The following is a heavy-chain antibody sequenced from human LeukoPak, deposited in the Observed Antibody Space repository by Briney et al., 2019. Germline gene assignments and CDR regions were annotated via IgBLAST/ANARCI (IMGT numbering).Heavy chain of an antibody. J-gene: IGHJ3*02. D-gene: IGHD3-22*01. CDR1: GGSTSSYY. CDR3: ARAKRAYYYDKLSPPLGAFDI. V-gene: IGHV4-59*01. Sequence: PSETLSLTRTVPGGSTSSYYWSWIWQPPGKGREWIGYIYYSGSTNYTPSLKSRVTISVDTSKNQYSLKLSSVTAADTAVYYCARAKRAYYYDKLSPPLGAFDIWGQGTMVTVSS. CDR2: IYYSGST.